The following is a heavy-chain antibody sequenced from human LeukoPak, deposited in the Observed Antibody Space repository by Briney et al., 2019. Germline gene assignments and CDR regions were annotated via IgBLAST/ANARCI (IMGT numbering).Heavy chain of an antibody. CDR3: AALPSMKQEGR. CDR1: GFPLSSHL. V-gene: IGHV3-74*01. CDR2: INSDGSST. Sequence: GGAPRTSCAAPGFPLSSHLVPWVRPAPGEGVGWVSRINSDGSSTSYADSVKGRFTISRDNAKNTLFLQMNSLRAEDTAVYYCAALPSMKQEGRWGQGTLVTVSS. J-gene: IGHJ4*02. D-gene: IGHD2/OR15-2a*01.